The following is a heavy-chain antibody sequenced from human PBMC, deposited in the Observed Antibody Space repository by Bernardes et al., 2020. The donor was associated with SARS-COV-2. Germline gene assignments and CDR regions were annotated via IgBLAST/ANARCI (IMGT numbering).Heavy chain of an antibody. CDR1: GFTFTTYP. V-gene: IGHV3-23*01. D-gene: IGHD1-26*01. CDR3: AKSIEWELQLIDH. CDR2: SSPSGVTT. J-gene: IGHJ4*02. Sequence: GGSLRLSCAASGFTFTTYPMNWVRQAPGKGLEWVSSSSPSGVTTNYADSVRGRFTISRDNFKNILYLQMNSLRAEDSAVYYCAKSIEWELQLIDHWGRGTQVTVSS.